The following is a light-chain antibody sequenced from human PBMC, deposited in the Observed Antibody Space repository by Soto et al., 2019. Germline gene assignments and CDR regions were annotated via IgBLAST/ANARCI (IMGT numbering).Light chain of an antibody. Sequence: EIVLTQSSDTLSLSPGERATLSCRASQSVSRTYLAWYQQKPGQAPRLLIYDASNRATGFPDRFSGSGSGTDFTLTISRLEPEDFAVYYCQQYGTSPPTFGQGTKVDIK. J-gene: IGKJ1*01. CDR1: QSVSRTY. V-gene: IGKV3-20*01. CDR3: QQYGTSPPT. CDR2: DAS.